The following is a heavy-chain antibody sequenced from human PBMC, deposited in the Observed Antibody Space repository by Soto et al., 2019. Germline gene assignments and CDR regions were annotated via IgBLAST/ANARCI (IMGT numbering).Heavy chain of an antibody. CDR2: FDPEDGET. D-gene: IGHD4-17*01. V-gene: IGHV1-24*01. J-gene: IGHJ4*02. Sequence: ASVKVSCKVSGYTLTELSMHWVRQAPGKGLEWMGGFDPEDGETIYAQKFQGRVTMTEDTSTDTAYMELSSLRSEDTAVYYCATGTMVTTWGASAFDYWGQGTLVTVSS. CDR1: GYTLTELS. CDR3: ATGTMVTTWGASAFDY.